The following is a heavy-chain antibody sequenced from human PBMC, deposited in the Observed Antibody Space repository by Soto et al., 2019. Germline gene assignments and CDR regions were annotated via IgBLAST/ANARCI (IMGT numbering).Heavy chain of an antibody. CDR2: IYYSGST. J-gene: IGHJ5*02. CDR3: ARDLDGDGDDWFDP. Sequence: QVQLQESGPGLVKPSQTLSLTCTVSGGSISSGGYYWSWIRQHQGKGLEWIGYIYYSGSTYYNPSLKIRVSLSVDTSKNQLSLKLSSVTGADTAVYYCARDLDGDGDDWFDPWGQGTLVTVSS. CDR1: GGSISSGGYY. V-gene: IGHV4-31*03. D-gene: IGHD2-21*02.